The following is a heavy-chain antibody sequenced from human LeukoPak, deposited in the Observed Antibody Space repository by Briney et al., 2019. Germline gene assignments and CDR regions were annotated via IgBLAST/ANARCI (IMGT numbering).Heavy chain of an antibody. D-gene: IGHD3-10*02. V-gene: IGHV4-34*01. CDR1: GGSFSGYY. J-gene: IGHJ5*02. CDR3: ARVPNMFVAFIYDP. CDR2: INHSGST. Sequence: SETLSLTCAVYGGSFSGYYWSWIRQPPGKGLEWIGEINHSGSTNYNPSPKSRVTISVATSKTQCSLKLSSVTAADTAVYYCARVPNMFVAFIYDPWGQGTLVTVSS.